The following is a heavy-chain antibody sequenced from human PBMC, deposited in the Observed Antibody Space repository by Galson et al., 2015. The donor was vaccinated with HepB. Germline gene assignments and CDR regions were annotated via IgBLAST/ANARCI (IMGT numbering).Heavy chain of an antibody. CDR1: GFTYSNYA. CDR3: AKGEEDYYDRSGYSYAFDI. CDR2: ISGSGGST. D-gene: IGHD3-22*01. Sequence: SLRLSCAASGFTYSNYAMSWVRQAPGKGLEWVSVISGSGGSTYYADSVKGRFTISRDNSKNTLYLQMNSLRAEDTALYYCAKGEEDYYDRSGYSYAFDIWGQGTMVTVSS. J-gene: IGHJ3*02. V-gene: IGHV3-23*01.